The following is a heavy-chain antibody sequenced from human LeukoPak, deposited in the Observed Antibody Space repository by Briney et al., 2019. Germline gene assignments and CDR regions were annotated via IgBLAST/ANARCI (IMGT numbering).Heavy chain of an antibody. J-gene: IGHJ5*02. CDR2: IWSDATNQ. CDR3: AKDLPRMTTVTPNWFDP. V-gene: IGHV3-33*06. CDR1: GFTFSHFG. D-gene: IGHD4-17*01. Sequence: GGSLRLSCEASGFTFSHFGMHWVRQAPGKGLEWVAVIWSDATNQYYADSVKGRFTISRDNSKNTLYLQMNSLRAEDTAVYYCAKDLPRMTTVTPNWFDPWGQGTLVTVSS.